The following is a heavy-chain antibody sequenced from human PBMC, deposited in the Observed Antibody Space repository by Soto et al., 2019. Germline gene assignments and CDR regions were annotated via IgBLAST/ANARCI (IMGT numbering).Heavy chain of an antibody. J-gene: IGHJ6*02. D-gene: IGHD3-9*01. Sequence: GGSLRLSCAASGFTFSSYAMHWVRQAPGKGLEWVAVISYDGSNKYYADSVKGRFTISRDNSKNTLYLQMNSLRAEDTAVYYCARELNYDILTGYYSYYYGMDVWGQGTTVTVSS. CDR1: GFTFSSYA. V-gene: IGHV3-30-3*01. CDR2: ISYDGSNK. CDR3: ARELNYDILTGYYSYYYGMDV.